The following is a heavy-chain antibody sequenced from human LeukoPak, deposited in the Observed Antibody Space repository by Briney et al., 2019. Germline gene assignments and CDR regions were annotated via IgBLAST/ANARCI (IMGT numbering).Heavy chain of an antibody. CDR3: ARGAFYDY. CDR2: IGESGGST. Sequence: GGSLRLSCAASGFAFSSYGMSWVRQAPGKGLEWVATIGESGGSTYYADSVKGRFTISRDNSKNTPYLQMNSLRAEDTALYFCARGAFYDYWGQGTLVTVSS. CDR1: GFAFSSYG. J-gene: IGHJ4*02. D-gene: IGHD2/OR15-2a*01. V-gene: IGHV3-23*01.